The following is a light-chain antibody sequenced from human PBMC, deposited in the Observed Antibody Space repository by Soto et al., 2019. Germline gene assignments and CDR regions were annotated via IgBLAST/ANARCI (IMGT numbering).Light chain of an antibody. CDR1: HDIFTY. Sequence: DIQMTQSPSSLSASVGDRVTITCQASHDIFTYLNWFQQRPGKVPKLLIHGASKLEPGVPARFIGSGSGTHFYLIIIGLQPEDVATYYCLQFDRFPRVFGPGTTVD. CDR2: GAS. V-gene: IGKV1-33*01. J-gene: IGKJ3*01. CDR3: LQFDRFPRV.